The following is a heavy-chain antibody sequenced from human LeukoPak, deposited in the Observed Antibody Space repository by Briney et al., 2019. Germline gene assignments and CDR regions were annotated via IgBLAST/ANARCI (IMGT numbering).Heavy chain of an antibody. D-gene: IGHD3-3*01. Sequence: ASVKESLKASGYTFTDSYMHWVRQAPGHGLEWMGWINLYTGGTDYAHKFQGRVTMTSDTSISTAYMELSRLRSDDTAIFYCARGRGMGFLEWLLLDSWGQGNLVTVSS. J-gene: IGHJ1*01. CDR2: INLYTGGT. V-gene: IGHV1-2*02. CDR1: GYTFTDSY. CDR3: ARGRGMGFLEWLLLDS.